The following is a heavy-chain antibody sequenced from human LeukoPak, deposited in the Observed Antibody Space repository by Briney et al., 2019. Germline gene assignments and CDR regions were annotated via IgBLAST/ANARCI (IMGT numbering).Heavy chain of an antibody. CDR1: GGSISSSSYY. V-gene: IGHV4-39*01. J-gene: IGHJ4*02. CDR2: IYYSGST. Sequence: SSETLSLTCTVSGGSISSSSYYWGWIRQPPGKGLEWIGSIYYSGSTYYNPSLKSRVTISVDTSKNQFSLKLSSVTAADTAVYYCARIRYYDFWSGYGRNYYFDYWGQGTLVTVSS. D-gene: IGHD3-3*01. CDR3: ARIRYYDFWSGYGRNYYFDY.